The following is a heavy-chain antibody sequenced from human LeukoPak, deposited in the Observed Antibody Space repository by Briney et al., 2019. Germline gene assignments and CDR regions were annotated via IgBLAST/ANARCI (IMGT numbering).Heavy chain of an antibody. CDR2: ISAYDGNT. V-gene: IGHV1-18*01. CDR3: ARDFGMFTISHGDAFAI. D-gene: IGHD5-24*01. J-gene: IGHJ3*02. Sequence: GASVKVCCKASGYTFANYVISWGRQTPGHGLGWMGWISAYDGNTNYANKLQGRVTMTTDASTSTAFMELRSLTSDDTAVYFCARDFGMFTISHGDAFAIWGQGTVVTVSS. CDR1: GYTFANYV.